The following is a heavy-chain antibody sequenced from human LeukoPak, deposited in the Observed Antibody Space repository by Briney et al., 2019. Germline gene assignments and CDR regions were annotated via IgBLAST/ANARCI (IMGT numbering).Heavy chain of an antibody. J-gene: IGHJ4*02. CDR2: IKQDGTEK. CDR1: GFTFTTYW. D-gene: IGHD4-11*01. CDR3: ARASRQSHNYGDY. V-gene: IGHV3-7*01. Sequence: GSLRLSCAVSGFTFTTYWISWVRQAPGKGLEWVANIKQDGTEKYYADSVKGRFTISRDNAKNSLYLQMDSLRDEDTAVYYCARASRQSHNYGDYWGQGTLVTVSS.